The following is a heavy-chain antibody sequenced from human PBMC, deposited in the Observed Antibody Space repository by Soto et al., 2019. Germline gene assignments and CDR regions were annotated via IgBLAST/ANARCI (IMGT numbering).Heavy chain of an antibody. V-gene: IGHV4-59*01. CDR2: IYYGGST. J-gene: IGHJ4*02. CDR3: AGDRVEMATTVFDY. D-gene: IGHD5-12*01. CDR1: GGSISSYY. Sequence: SETLSLTCTVSGGSISSYYWSWIRQPPGKGLEWIGYIYYGGSTNYNPSLKSRVTISVDTSKNQFSLKLSSVTAADTAVYYCAGDRVEMATTVFDYWGQGTLVTVSS.